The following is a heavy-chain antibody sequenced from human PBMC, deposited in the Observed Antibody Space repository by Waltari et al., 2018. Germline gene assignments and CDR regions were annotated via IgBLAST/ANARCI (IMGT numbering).Heavy chain of an antibody. CDR2: ISAYNGNT. Sequence: QVQLVQSGAEVKKPGASVKVSCKASGYTFTSYGISWVRQAPGQGLEWMGWISAYNGNTNYAQKLQGRVTMTTDTSTSTAYMELRSLRSDDTAVYYCARNEEHWVLYSSDWAFDYWGQGTLVTVSS. CDR3: ARNEEHWVLYSSDWAFDY. CDR1: GYTFTSYG. J-gene: IGHJ4*02. V-gene: IGHV1-18*01. D-gene: IGHD6-19*01.